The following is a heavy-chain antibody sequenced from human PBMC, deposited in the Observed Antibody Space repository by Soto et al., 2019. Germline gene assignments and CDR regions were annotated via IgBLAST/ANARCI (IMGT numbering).Heavy chain of an antibody. J-gene: IGHJ4*02. Sequence: ASVKVSCKASGYAFTNFGISWVRQAPGQGLEWMGWISAYNGNTNYAQKFQGRVTMTTDTSTSTAYMEVRSLRFDDTAVYYCASASIRYDSSGPLFDYWGQGTLVTVSS. CDR2: ISAYNGNT. V-gene: IGHV1-18*01. CDR1: GYAFTNFG. D-gene: IGHD3-22*01. CDR3: ASASIRYDSSGPLFDY.